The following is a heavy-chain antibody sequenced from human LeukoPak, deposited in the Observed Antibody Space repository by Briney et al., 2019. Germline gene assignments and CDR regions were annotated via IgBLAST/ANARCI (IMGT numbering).Heavy chain of an antibody. CDR1: GASISGSGYY. CDR2: IYYTGST. CDR3: VKSGGYGLIDY. V-gene: IGHV4-39*01. Sequence: SETLSLTCAVPGASISGSGYYLGWIRQPPGKGLEWIGNIYYTGSTYYNASLQSRVTISIDTSKNQFSLRLSSVTAADTAMYYCVKSGGYGLIDYWGQGTLVTVSS. D-gene: IGHD6-19*01. J-gene: IGHJ4*02.